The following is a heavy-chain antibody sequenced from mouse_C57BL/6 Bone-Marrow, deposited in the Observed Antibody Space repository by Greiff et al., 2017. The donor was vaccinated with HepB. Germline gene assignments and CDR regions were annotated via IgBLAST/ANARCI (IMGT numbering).Heavy chain of an antibody. Sequence: EVKLVESGGGLVKPGGSLKLSCAASGFTFSSYAMSWVRQTPEKRLEWVATISDGGSCTYYPDNVKGRFTISRDNAKNNLYLQMSHLKSEDTAMYYCAREGIYYGNYWFAYWGQGTLVTVSA. CDR2: ISDGGSCT. J-gene: IGHJ3*01. V-gene: IGHV5-4*01. CDR3: AREGIYYGNYWFAY. D-gene: IGHD2-1*01. CDR1: GFTFSSYA.